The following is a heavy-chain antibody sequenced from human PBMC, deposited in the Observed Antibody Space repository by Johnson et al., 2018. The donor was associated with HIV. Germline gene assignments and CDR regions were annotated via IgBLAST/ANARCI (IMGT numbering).Heavy chain of an antibody. CDR2: ISSSGTTI. CDR1: GFTFSDYH. J-gene: IGHJ3*02. Sequence: QVQLVESGGGLVQPGGPLRLSCVASGFTFSDYHMSWIRQAPGKGLEWVSYISSSGTTIYYADSVKGRFTISRDNVKNSLYLQMNSLRAEDTAVYYCARVPSGTPSSIWGQGTKVTVS. V-gene: IGHV3-11*04. D-gene: IGHD1-1*01. CDR3: ARVPSGTPSSI.